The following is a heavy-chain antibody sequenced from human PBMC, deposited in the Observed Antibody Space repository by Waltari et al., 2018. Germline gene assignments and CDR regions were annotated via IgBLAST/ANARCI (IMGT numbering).Heavy chain of an antibody. D-gene: IGHD3-10*01. V-gene: IGHV4-4*02. CDR2: IYHSGST. J-gene: IGHJ5*02. CDR3: AREVLLWFSEKSWFDP. CDR1: GGSISSSNW. Sequence: QVQLQESGPGLVKPSGTLSLTCAVSGGSISSSNWWSWVRQPPGKWLEWLGEIYHSGSTNYNPSLKSRVTISVDKSKNQFSLKLSSVTAADTAVYYCAREVLLWFSEKSWFDPWGQGTLVTVSS.